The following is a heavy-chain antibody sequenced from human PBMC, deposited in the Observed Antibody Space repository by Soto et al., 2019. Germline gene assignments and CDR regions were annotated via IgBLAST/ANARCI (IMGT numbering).Heavy chain of an antibody. J-gene: IGHJ4*02. CDR1: GGSISSSSYY. Sequence: QLQLQESGPGLVKPSETLSLTCTVSGGSISSSSYYWGWIRQPPGKGLEWIGSIYYSGSTYYNPSLRSRVTISVDTSKNQFSLRLSSVTAADTAVYYCARWTYSGYDYGDYWGQGTLVTVSS. V-gene: IGHV4-39*01. D-gene: IGHD5-12*01. CDR3: ARWTYSGYDYGDY. CDR2: IYYSGST.